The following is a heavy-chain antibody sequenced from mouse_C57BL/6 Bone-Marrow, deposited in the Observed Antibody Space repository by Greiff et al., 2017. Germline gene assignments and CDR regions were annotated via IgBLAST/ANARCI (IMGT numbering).Heavy chain of an antibody. D-gene: IGHD1-1*01. CDR1: GYTFTNYW. J-gene: IGHJ4*01. CDR2: IYPGGGYT. CDR3: ARYYYGSSYGYAMDY. V-gene: IGHV1-63*01. Sequence: QVTLKESGAELVRPGTSVKMSCKASGYTFTNYWIGWAKQRPGHGLEWIGDIYPGGGYTNYNEKFKGKATLTADKSSSTAYMQFSSLTSEDSAIYYCARYYYGSSYGYAMDYWGQGTSVTVSS.